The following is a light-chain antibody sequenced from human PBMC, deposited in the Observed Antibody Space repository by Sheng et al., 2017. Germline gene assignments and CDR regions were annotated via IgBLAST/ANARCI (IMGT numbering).Light chain of an antibody. V-gene: IGKV1-39*01. CDR1: QSISSY. Sequence: DIQMTQSPSPLSASVGDRVTITCRASQSISSYLNWYQQKPGKAPKLLIFHSSSLQSGAPFRFSGSGSGTDFTLTISSLQPEDFATYYCQQSFSTPFTFGPGTKVDIK. CDR3: QQSFSTPFT. CDR2: HSS. J-gene: IGKJ3*01.